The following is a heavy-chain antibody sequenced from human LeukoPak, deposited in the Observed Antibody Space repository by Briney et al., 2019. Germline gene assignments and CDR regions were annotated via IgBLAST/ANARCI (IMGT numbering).Heavy chain of an antibody. CDR3: ARDNFPLRRSSGSYYWFDP. CDR1: GGSFSGYY. V-gene: IGHV4-34*01. CDR2: INHSGST. D-gene: IGHD1-26*01. Sequence: SETLSLTCAVYGGSFSGYYWSWIRQPPGKGLEWIGEINHSGSTNYNPSLKSRVTISVDTSKNQFSLKLSSVTAADTAVYYCARDNFPLRRSSGSYYWFDPWGQGTLVTVSS. J-gene: IGHJ5*02.